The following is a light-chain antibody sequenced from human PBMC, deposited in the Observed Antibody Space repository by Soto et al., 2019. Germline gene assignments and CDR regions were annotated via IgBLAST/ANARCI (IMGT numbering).Light chain of an antibody. CDR3: CSYAGSSSLV. J-gene: IGLJ3*02. CDR2: EVI. Sequence: QSALTQPASVSGSPGQSITISCTGTSSDVGTYNLVSWNQQHPGKAPKHMIYEVIKRPSGVSNRFSGSKSGNTASLTISGLQAEDEADYYCCSYAGSSSLVFGGGTKLTVL. V-gene: IGLV2-23*02. CDR1: SSDVGTYNL.